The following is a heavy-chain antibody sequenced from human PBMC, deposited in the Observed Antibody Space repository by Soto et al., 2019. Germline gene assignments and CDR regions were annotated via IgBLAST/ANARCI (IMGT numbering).Heavy chain of an antibody. CDR3: AKGLNDIYYDSSGYGPYGMDV. CDR1: GFTFSSYA. Sequence: TGGSLRLSCAASGFTFSSYAIIFFGQAPFKGREWVSAISGSGGSTYYADSVKGRFTISRDNSKNTLYLQMNSLRAEDTAVYYCAKGLNDIYYDSSGYGPYGMDVWGQGTTVTVSS. D-gene: IGHD3-22*01. CDR2: ISGSGGST. V-gene: IGHV3-23*01. J-gene: IGHJ6*02.